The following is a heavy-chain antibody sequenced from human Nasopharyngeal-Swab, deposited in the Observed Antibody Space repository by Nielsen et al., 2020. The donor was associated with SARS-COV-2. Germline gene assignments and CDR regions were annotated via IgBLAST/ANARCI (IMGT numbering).Heavy chain of an antibody. D-gene: IGHD2-2*01. V-gene: IGHV4-34*01. Sequence: VRESGAKGLEWVGDVYYGGSTNYNPSLKSRVTISVATSKNQFSLKLSSVTAADTAVYYCARGGAGVVPAPVLGLGPYYWYYYMDVWGKGTTVTVSS. CDR3: ARGGAGVVPAPVLGLGPYYWYYYMDV. CDR2: VYYGGST. J-gene: IGHJ6*03.